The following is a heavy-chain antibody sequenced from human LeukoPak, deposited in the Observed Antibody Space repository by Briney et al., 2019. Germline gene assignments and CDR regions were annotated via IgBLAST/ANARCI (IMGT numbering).Heavy chain of an antibody. V-gene: IGHV1-2*06. Sequence: ASVKVSCKASGYTFTGYYMHWVRQAPGQGLEWMGRINPNSGGTNYAQKFQGRATMTRDTSISTAYMELSRLRSDDTAVYYCARVGITIFGVVTHYYYYYGMDVWGQGTTVTVSS. J-gene: IGHJ6*02. CDR3: ARVGITIFGVVTHYYYYYGMDV. CDR1: GYTFTGYY. D-gene: IGHD3-3*01. CDR2: INPNSGGT.